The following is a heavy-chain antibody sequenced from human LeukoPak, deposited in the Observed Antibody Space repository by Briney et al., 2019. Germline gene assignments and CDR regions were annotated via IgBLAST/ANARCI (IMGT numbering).Heavy chain of an antibody. V-gene: IGHV3-9*01. D-gene: IGHD6-19*01. CDR2: ISWNSGSI. J-gene: IGHJ4*02. Sequence: SLRLSCAASGFTIDAYAMHWVRQAPGKGLEWVSGISWNSGSIGYADSVKGRFTISRDNAKKSLYLQMNSLRAEDTALYYCAKDFSWGRAGSDPYYFDYWGQGTLVTVSS. CDR1: GFTIDAYA. CDR3: AKDFSWGRAGSDPYYFDY.